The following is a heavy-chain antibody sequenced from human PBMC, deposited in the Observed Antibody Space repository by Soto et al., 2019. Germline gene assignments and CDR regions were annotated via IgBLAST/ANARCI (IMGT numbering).Heavy chain of an antibody. CDR3: ARDSVDTAMAKVYYYGMDV. V-gene: IGHV3-11*01. J-gene: IGHJ6*02. CDR1: GFTFSDYY. Sequence: GGSLRLSCAASGFTFSDYYMSWIRQAPGKGLEWVSYISSSGSTIYYADSVKGRFTISRDNAKNSLYLQMNSLRAEDKAVYYCARDSVDTAMAKVYYYGMDVWGQGTTVTVSS. CDR2: ISSSGSTI. D-gene: IGHD5-18*01.